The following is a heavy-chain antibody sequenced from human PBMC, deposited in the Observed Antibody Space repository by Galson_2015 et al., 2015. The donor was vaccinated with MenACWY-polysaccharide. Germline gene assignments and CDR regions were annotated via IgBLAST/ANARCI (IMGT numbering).Heavy chain of an antibody. Sequence: LRLSCAASGFTFTSNWMHWVRQAPGKGLVWVSRINSDGSITSYADSVKGRFTISRDNAKKMLYLQMNSLRDEDTAVYYCVRDRELYIWGQGTMVTVSS. J-gene: IGHJ3*02. D-gene: IGHD3-10*01. CDR2: INSDGSIT. CDR3: VRDRELYI. CDR1: GFTFTSNW. V-gene: IGHV3-74*01.